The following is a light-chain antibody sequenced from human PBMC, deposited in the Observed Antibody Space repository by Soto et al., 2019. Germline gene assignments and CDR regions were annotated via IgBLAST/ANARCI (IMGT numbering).Light chain of an antibody. CDR3: SSFTSAYTFV. CDR1: SSDVGGYNY. J-gene: IGLJ1*01. V-gene: IGLV2-14*01. Sequence: QSVLTQPASVSGSAGQSIAISWTGTSSDVGGYNYVSWYQQHPGKAPKLLLSEVSKRPSGVSDRFSGSKSGNTASLTISGLQTQDEADYYCSSFTSAYTFVFGTGTKLTAL. CDR2: EVS.